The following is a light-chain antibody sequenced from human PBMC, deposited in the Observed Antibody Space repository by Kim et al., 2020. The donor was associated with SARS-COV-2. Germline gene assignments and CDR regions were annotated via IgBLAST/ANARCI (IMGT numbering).Light chain of an antibody. CDR1: SSANVGYNS. J-gene: IGLJ2*01. V-gene: IGLV2-8*01. CDR2: KVN. Sequence: VITSFFATSSANVGYNSVSWYQHHPGTAPKLIIYKVNQRPSGVPDRFSASKSGASASLAVSGLQAEDEANYYCSACGGSLNVWLFGGGTQLTVL. CDR3: SACGGSLNVWL.